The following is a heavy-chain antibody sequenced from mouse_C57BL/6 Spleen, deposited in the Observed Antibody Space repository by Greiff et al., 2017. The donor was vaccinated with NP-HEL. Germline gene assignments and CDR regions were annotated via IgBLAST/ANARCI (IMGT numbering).Heavy chain of an antibody. J-gene: IGHJ4*01. CDR3: ARDNRGYAMDY. CDR2: IHPNSGST. CDR1: GYTFTSYW. Sequence: QVQLKQPGAELVKPGASVKLSCKASGYTFTSYWMHWVKQRPGQGLEWIGMIHPNSGSTNYNEKFKSKATLTVDKSSSTAYMQLSSLTSEDSAVYYCARDNRGYAMDYWGQGTSVTVSS. D-gene: IGHD1-3*01. V-gene: IGHV1-64*01.